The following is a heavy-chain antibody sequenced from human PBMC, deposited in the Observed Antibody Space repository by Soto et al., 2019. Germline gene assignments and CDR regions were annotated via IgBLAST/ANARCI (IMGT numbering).Heavy chain of an antibody. D-gene: IGHD3-9*01. CDR3: ARVHDILTGYYRNNWFDP. CDR1: GGSISSSNW. J-gene: IGHJ5*02. CDR2: IYHSGST. Sequence: PSETLSLTCAVSGGSISSSNWWSWVRQPPGKGLEWIGEIYHSGSTNYNPSLKSRVTISVDKSKNQFSLKLSSVTAADTAVYYCARVHDILTGYYRNNWFDPWGQGTLVTVSS. V-gene: IGHV4-4*02.